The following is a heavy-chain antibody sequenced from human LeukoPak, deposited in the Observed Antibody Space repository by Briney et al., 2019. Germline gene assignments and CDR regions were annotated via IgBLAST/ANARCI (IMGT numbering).Heavy chain of an antibody. J-gene: IGHJ4*02. CDR1: GYTVISYY. Sequence: ASVKVSCKASGYTVISYYMHWVRQAPGQGLEWMGMIIPSGGTTTYAQKFQGRVTLTRDTATSTDYMELSSLRSEDAAVYYCAKVRDCYDSSGYDYWGQGTLVTVSS. V-gene: IGHV1-46*01. CDR3: AKVRDCYDSSGYDY. CDR2: IIPSGGTT. D-gene: IGHD3-22*01.